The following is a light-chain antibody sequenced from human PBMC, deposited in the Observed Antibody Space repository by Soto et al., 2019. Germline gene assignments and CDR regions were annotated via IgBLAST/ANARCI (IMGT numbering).Light chain of an antibody. CDR1: SGSIASSF. CDR3: QSFDKTNRI. V-gene: IGLV6-57*04. Sequence: NFMLTQPHSVSESPGKTVSISCTRSSGSIASSFVLWFQQRPGSAPTTVIYEDNHRPSGVPERFSGSIDRSSNSASLTISGLKTEDEADYYCQSFDKTNRIFGGGTKLTVL. J-gene: IGLJ2*01. CDR2: EDN.